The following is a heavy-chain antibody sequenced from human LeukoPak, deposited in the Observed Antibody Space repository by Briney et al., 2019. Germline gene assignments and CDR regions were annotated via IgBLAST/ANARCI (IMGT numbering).Heavy chain of an antibody. CDR1: GFTFSSYA. V-gene: IGHV3-30*04. J-gene: IGHJ3*02. CDR3: ARDWGTTVTTDDAFDI. Sequence: GGSLRLSCAASGFTFSSYAMHWVRQAPGKGLDWVAVISYDGSNKYYADSVKGRFTISRDNSKNTLYLQMNSLRAEDTAVYYCARDWGTTVTTDDAFDIWGQGTMVTVSS. CDR2: ISYDGSNK. D-gene: IGHD4-17*01.